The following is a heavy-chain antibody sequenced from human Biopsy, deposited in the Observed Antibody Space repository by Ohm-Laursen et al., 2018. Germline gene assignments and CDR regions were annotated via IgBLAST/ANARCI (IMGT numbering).Heavy chain of an antibody. V-gene: IGHV1-69*06. CDR3: ATKLTGYFHH. J-gene: IGHJ1*01. CDR2: NIPILGTG. Sequence: GSSVKVSCKAPGGTFSNYGVNCVRQAPGQGLEWLGGNIPILGTGNYAQKFQDRVTVAADTSTSTATMELRSLRSDDTAVYYCATKLTGYFHHWGQGTLVIVSS. CDR1: GGTFSNYG. D-gene: IGHD3-9*01.